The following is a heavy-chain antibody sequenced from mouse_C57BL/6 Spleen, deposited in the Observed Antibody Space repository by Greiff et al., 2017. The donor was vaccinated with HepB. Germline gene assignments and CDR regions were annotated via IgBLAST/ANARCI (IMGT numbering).Heavy chain of an antibody. Sequence: QVQLQQPGAELVRPGSSVKLSCKASGYTFTSYWMHWVKQRPIQGLEWIGNIDPSDSETHYNQKFKDKATLTVDKSSSTAYMQLSSLTSEDSAVYDCARESTGTGRFAYWGQGTLVTVSA. CDR3: ARESTGTGRFAY. V-gene: IGHV1-52*01. D-gene: IGHD4-1*01. CDR1: GYTFTSYW. J-gene: IGHJ3*01. CDR2: IDPSDSET.